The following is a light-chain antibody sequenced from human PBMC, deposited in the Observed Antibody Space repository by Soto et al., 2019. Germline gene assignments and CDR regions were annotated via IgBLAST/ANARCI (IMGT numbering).Light chain of an antibody. Sequence: QSALTQPASVSGSPGQSITISCTGTSSDVGGYNYVSWYQQHPGKAPKLMIYEVSNRPSGVSIRFSGSKSGNTASLTISGLQAEDEADYYCSSYTISTPYVVFGGGTKLTVL. CDR2: EVS. J-gene: IGLJ2*01. CDR3: SSYTISTPYVV. V-gene: IGLV2-14*01. CDR1: SSDVGGYNY.